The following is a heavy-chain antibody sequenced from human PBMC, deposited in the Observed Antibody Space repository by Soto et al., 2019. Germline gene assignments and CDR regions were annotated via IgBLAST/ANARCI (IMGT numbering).Heavy chain of an antibody. D-gene: IGHD6-19*01. V-gene: IGHV3-30*18. CDR1: GFTFSSYA. Sequence: QVHLVESGGGVVQPGRSLRLSCAASGFTFSSYAMHWVRRTPGKGLECVALISYDGINKYYADSVKGRFTVSRDNSKSTLYLQMNSLSAEDTAMYYCVKDGVSGWSDYFFDYWGQGTLVTVSS. CDR2: ISYDGINK. CDR3: VKDGVSGWSDYFFDY. J-gene: IGHJ4*02.